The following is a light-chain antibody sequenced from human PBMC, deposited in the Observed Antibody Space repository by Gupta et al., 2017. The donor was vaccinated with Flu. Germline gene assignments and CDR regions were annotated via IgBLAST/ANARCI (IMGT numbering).Light chain of an antibody. CDR1: QSVRDR. V-gene: IGKV3D-15*01. CDR2: DAS. Sequence: ATLSVSPGERATLSCRASQSVRDRVAWYKQKPGRAPRLLIYDASTRDTGTPARFSGSGFGSEFTLSISGRQSEDFAVYYCQQYDIVPPYTFGQGTKLEIK. J-gene: IGKJ2*01. CDR3: QQYDIVPPYT.